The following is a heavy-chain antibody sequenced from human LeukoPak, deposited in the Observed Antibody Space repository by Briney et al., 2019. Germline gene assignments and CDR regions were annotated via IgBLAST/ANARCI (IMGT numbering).Heavy chain of an antibody. CDR2: ISGSNRTT. Sequence: GGSLRLSCAASGFTFSRFAMSWVRQAPGKGLEWASSISGSNRTTYYADSVKGRFTISRDNSKNILYLQMNSLRADDTAVYYCAKDGNYFDSSGYLIPFDYWGQGTLVTVSS. CDR3: AKDGNYFDSSGYLIPFDY. D-gene: IGHD3-22*01. V-gene: IGHV3-23*01. J-gene: IGHJ4*02. CDR1: GFTFSRFA.